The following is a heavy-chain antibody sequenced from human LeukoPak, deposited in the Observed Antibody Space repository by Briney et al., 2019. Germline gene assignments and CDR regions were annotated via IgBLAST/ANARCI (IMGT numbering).Heavy chain of an antibody. CDR1: GFTASSNY. CDR3: ARDIQTGSAAAGTVGY. V-gene: IGHV3-53*01. J-gene: IGHJ4*02. CDR2: IYSGGST. Sequence: GGSLRLSCAASGFTASSNYMSWARQAPGKGLEWVSVIYSGGSTYYADSVKGRFTISRDNSKNTLYLQMSSLRAEDTAVYYCARDIQTGSAAAGTVGYWGQGTLVTVSS. D-gene: IGHD6-13*01.